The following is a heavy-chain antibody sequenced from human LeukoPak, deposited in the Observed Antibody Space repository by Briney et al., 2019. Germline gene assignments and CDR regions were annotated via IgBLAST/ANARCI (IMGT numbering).Heavy chain of an antibody. Sequence: SETLSLTCTVSGGSISSYYWNWIRQPAGKGLEWIGRIHTSGSTNYNPSLKSRVTMSVDTSKNQFSLKLSSVTAADTAVYYCARASGIWGYYYYMDVWGKGTTVTISS. CDR3: ARASGIWGYYYYMDV. D-gene: IGHD1-26*01. V-gene: IGHV4-4*07. J-gene: IGHJ6*03. CDR2: IHTSGST. CDR1: GGSISSYY.